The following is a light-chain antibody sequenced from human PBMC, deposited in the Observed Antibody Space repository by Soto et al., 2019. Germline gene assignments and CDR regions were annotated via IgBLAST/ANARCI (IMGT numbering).Light chain of an antibody. CDR3: MQALQTPMT. V-gene: IGKV2-28*01. CDR2: LGS. CDR1: QSLLYSNGFIY. Sequence: DIVMTQSPLSLPVTPGEPASISCRSSQSLLYSNGFIYLDWYLQKPGQSPQLLIYLGSNRASGVPDRFSGSGSGTDFTLKISRVEAEDVGVYYCMQALQTPMTFGQGTKVDIK. J-gene: IGKJ1*01.